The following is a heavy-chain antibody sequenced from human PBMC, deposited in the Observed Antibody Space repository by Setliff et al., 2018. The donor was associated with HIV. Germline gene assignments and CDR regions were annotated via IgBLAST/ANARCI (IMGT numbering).Heavy chain of an antibody. D-gene: IGHD2-21*02. V-gene: IGHV4-4*09. Sequence: SETLSLTCTVSGGSVNDLYCNWIRQPPGKGPEWIGYIHSSGSTIYNPSLKSRITISLDTSKEQFSLELSSATAADTAVYYYATLDHSGGNFLAYWGQGSLVTVSS. CDR2: IHSSGST. J-gene: IGHJ4*02. CDR1: GGSVNDLY. CDR3: ATLDHSGGNFLAY.